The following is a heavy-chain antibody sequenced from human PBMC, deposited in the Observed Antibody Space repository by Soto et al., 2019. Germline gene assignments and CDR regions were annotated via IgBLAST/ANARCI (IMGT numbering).Heavy chain of an antibody. CDR2: ISAYNGNT. CDR3: ARAPLEYSSSSDSYYFDY. Sequence: QVQLVQSGAEVKKPGASVKVSCKASGYTFTSYGISWVRQAPGQGLEWMGWISAYNGNTNYAQKLQGRVTMTTDTSTSTAYMELRSLRSDDTAVYYCARAPLEYSSSSDSYYFDYWGQGTLVTVPS. D-gene: IGHD6-6*01. CDR1: GYTFTSYG. V-gene: IGHV1-18*01. J-gene: IGHJ4*02.